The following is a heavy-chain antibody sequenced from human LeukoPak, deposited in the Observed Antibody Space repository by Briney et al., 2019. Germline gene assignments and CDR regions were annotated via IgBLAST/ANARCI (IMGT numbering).Heavy chain of an antibody. V-gene: IGHV3-30*02. J-gene: IGHJ6*03. Sequence: PGGSLRLSCAVSGFTFSSYGMHWVRQAPGKGLEWVAFIRYDGSNKYYADSVKGRFTISRDNSKNTLYLQMNSLRAEDTAVYYCAKDQLYSSSTSCYNYYYYYMDVWGKGTTVTVSS. CDR1: GFTFSSYG. CDR2: IRYDGSNK. D-gene: IGHD2-2*02. CDR3: AKDQLYSSSTSCYNYYYYYMDV.